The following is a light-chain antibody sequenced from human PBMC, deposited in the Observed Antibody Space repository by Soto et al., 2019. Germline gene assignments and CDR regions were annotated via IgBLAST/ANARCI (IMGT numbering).Light chain of an antibody. Sequence: QSALTQPASVSGSPGQSITISCTGTSSDVGGYNFVSWYQQHPGKVPKLMIYHVTNRPSGVSNRFSGSKSGNTASLTISGLQAEDEADYYCNSYTSSSPWVFGGGTQLTVL. CDR3: NSYTSSSPWV. V-gene: IGLV2-14*01. CDR1: SSDVGGYNF. J-gene: IGLJ3*02. CDR2: HVT.